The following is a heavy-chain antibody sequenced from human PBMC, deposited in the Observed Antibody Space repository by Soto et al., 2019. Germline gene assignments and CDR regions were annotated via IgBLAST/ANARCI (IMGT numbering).Heavy chain of an antibody. Sequence: SGGSLRLSCAASGFTFSSYAMSWVRQAPGKGPEWVSGIGPTGASTNYADSVKGRFTISRDDSKNTLYLQMSSLRAEDTAVYYCAKLVDYGDWRVNFDYWGQGTLVTVSS. D-gene: IGHD4-17*01. J-gene: IGHJ4*02. CDR2: IGPTGAST. CDR3: AKLVDYGDWRVNFDY. V-gene: IGHV3-23*01. CDR1: GFTFSSYA.